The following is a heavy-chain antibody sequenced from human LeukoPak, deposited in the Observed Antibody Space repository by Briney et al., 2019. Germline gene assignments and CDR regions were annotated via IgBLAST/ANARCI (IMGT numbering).Heavy chain of an antibody. CDR3: AKGSGYEAQYYYYYMDV. Sequence: SVKVSCKASGGTFSSYVISWVRQAPGQGLEWMGGIIPIFGTANYAQKFQGRVTITADKSTSTAYMELSSLRSEDTAVYYCAKGSGYEAQYYYYYMDVWGKGTTVTISS. CDR2: IIPIFGTA. V-gene: IGHV1-69*06. J-gene: IGHJ6*03. D-gene: IGHD5-12*01. CDR1: GGTFSSYV.